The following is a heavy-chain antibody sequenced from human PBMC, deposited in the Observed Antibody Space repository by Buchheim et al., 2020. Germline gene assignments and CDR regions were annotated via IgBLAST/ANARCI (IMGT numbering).Heavy chain of an antibody. V-gene: IGHV3-33*01. J-gene: IGHJ4*02. CDR3: ARDLRPDDSMVL. CDR2: IWYDGSNK. CDR1: GFIFSNNG. D-gene: IGHD3-22*01. Sequence: QVQLVESGGGVVQPGRSLRLSCAASGFIFSNNGMHWVRQAPGKGLEWVALIWYDGSNKYYADSVQGRFTVSRDNSMNTLYLQMNSLRAEDTAVYYCARDLRPDDSMVLWGQGTL.